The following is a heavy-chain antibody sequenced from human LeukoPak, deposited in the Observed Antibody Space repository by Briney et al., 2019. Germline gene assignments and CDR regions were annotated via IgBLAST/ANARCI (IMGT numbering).Heavy chain of an antibody. J-gene: IGHJ6*03. CDR2: MNPNSGNT. CDR3: ARDPGIVVVPAAIEASYYMDV. Sequence: ASVKVSCKASGYTFTSYDINWVRQATGQGLEWMGWMNPNSGNTGYAQKFQGRVTITRNTSISTAYMELSSLRSEDTAVYYCARDPGIVVVPAAIEASYYMDVWGKGTTVTVSS. V-gene: IGHV1-8*03. D-gene: IGHD2-2*01. CDR1: GYTFTSYD.